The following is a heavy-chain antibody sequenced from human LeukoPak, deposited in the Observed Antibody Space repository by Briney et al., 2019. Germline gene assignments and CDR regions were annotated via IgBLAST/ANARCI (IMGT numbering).Heavy chain of an antibody. D-gene: IGHD5-18*01. Sequence: GGSLRLSCAASGFTFSSYWMHRVRQAPGKGLVWVSRIKSDGSTTNYADSVKGRFTISRDNAKNTLYLQMNSLRAEDTAVYYCARGYIYGYDYWGRGTLVTVSS. J-gene: IGHJ4*02. V-gene: IGHV3-74*01. CDR3: ARGYIYGYDY. CDR2: IKSDGSTT. CDR1: GFTFSSYW.